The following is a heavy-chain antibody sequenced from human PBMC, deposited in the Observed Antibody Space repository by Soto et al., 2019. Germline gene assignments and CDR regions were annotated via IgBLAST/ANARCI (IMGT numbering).Heavy chain of an antibody. CDR2: ISAYNGNT. CDR3: ARARGYCSSTSCSIRGGYFDY. J-gene: IGHJ4*02. CDR1: GYTFTSYG. D-gene: IGHD2-2*01. V-gene: IGHV1-18*01. Sequence: GASVKVSCKASGYTFTSYGISWVRQAPGQGLEWMGWISAYNGNTNYAQKLQGRVTMTTDTSTSTAYMELRSLRSDDTAVYYCARARGYCSSTSCSIRGGYFDYWGQGTLVTVSS.